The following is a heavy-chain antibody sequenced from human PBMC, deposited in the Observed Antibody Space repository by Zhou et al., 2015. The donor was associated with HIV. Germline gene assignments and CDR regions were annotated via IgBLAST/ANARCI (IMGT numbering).Heavy chain of an antibody. Sequence: QVQLVESGGGVVQPGRSLRLSCGVSGFTFSNHAMHWVRQAPGKGLEWVAVISYDGINKNYADSVKGRFTISRDNSKNTLYLQINSLRGEDTAVYYCSREDGNNLDAFDIWGQGTMVTVSS. J-gene: IGHJ3*02. D-gene: IGHD1-14*01. CDR1: GFTFSNHA. CDR3: SREDGNNLDAFDI. V-gene: IGHV3-30-3*01. CDR2: ISYDGINK.